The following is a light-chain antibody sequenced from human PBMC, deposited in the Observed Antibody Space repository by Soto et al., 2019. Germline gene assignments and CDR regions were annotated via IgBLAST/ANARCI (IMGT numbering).Light chain of an antibody. V-gene: IGLV2-14*03. CDR3: NSYTSSTTPYV. J-gene: IGLJ1*01. CDR1: SSDVCAYNY. CDR2: DVT. Sequence: QSALTQPASVSGSPGQSITISCTGSSSDVCAYNYVSWYQHHPDKAPKLVIYDVTNRPSGVSNRFSGSKSGNTASLTISGLQAEDEADYYCNSYTSSTTPYVFGTGTKVTV.